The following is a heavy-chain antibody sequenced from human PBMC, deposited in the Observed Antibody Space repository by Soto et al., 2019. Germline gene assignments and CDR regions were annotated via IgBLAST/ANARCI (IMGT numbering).Heavy chain of an antibody. D-gene: IGHD1-26*01. CDR1: GFTFSSYS. J-gene: IGHJ4*02. Sequence: GGSLRLSCAASGFTFSSYSMNWVRQAPGKGLEWVSSISSSSSYIYYADSVKGRFTISRDNAKNSLYLQMNSLRAEDTAVYYCAREGTLSGSYWNYFDYWGQGTLVTVSS. CDR3: AREGTLSGSYWNYFDY. CDR2: ISSSSSYI. V-gene: IGHV3-21*01.